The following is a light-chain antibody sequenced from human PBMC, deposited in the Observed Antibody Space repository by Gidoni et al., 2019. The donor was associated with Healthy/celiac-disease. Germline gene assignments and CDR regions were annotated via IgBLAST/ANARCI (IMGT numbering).Light chain of an antibody. CDR1: QSISSY. CDR2: AAS. J-gene: IGKJ4*01. V-gene: IGKV1-39*01. Sequence: DIQMTQSPSSLSASVGDRVTITCRASQSISSYLNWYQQKPGKAPKLLIYAASSLQSGVPSRFSGNGSGTDFTLTISSLQPEDFATYYCQQSYSTPPLTFGGGTKVEIK. CDR3: QQSYSTPPLT.